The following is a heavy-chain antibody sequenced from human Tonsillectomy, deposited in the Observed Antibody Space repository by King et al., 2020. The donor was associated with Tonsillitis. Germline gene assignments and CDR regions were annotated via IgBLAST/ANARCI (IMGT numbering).Heavy chain of an antibody. CDR1: GFTFSSYD. CDR2: IGTAGDT. Sequence: VQLVESGGGLVQPGGSLRLSCAASGFTFSSYDMQWVRQATGKGLEWVSAIGTAGDTYYPGSVKGRFTKSRENAKNSLYLQMNSLRAGDTAVYYCARVLSEDDAFDIWGQGTMVTVSS. CDR3: ARVLSEDDAFDI. V-gene: IGHV3-13*01. D-gene: IGHD3-3*02. J-gene: IGHJ3*02.